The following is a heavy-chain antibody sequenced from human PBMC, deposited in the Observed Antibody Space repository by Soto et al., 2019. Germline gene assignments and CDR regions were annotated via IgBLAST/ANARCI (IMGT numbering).Heavy chain of an antibody. CDR1: GFTFSSYA. CDR2: ISGSGGST. CDR3: AAVGGSLIAARVYFDY. J-gene: IGHJ4*02. Sequence: EVQLLESGGGLVQPGGSLRLSCAASGFTFSSYAMSWVRQAPGKGLEWVSAISGSGGSTYYADSVKGRFTISRDNSKNTLYLQMNSLRAEDTAVYYCAAVGGSLIAARVYFDYWGQGTLVTVSS. V-gene: IGHV3-23*01. D-gene: IGHD6-6*01.